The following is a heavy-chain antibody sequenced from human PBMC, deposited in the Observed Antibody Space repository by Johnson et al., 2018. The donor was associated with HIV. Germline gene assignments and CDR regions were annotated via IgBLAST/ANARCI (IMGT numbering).Heavy chain of an antibody. Sequence: QVQLVESGGTVVQPGRSLRLSCAASGFIFSDFGMHWVRQAPGKGLEWVAFIRYDGSNKYYVDSVKGRFTISRDNAKNSLYLQLISLRAEDTAVYYCARAGWLQSRVDAFDIWGQGTMVTVSS. J-gene: IGHJ3*02. CDR1: GFIFSDFG. CDR2: IRYDGSNK. V-gene: IGHV3-33*08. CDR3: ARAGWLQSRVDAFDI. D-gene: IGHD5-24*01.